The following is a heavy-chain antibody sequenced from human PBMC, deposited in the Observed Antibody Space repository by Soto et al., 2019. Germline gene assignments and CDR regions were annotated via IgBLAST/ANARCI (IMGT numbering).Heavy chain of an antibody. CDR2: IYYSGST. D-gene: IGHD3-22*01. CDR3: ARGGKDDSSGYYAGWLTRAPLNGMDV. J-gene: IGHJ6*02. CDR1: GGSISSGGYY. Sequence: SETLSLTCTVSGGSISSGGYYWSWIRQHPGKGVEWIGYIYYSGSTYYNPSLKSRVTISVETSKNQFSLKLSSVTASDTAGYYCARGGKDDSSGYYAGWLTRAPLNGMDVWGQGTTVTVSS. V-gene: IGHV4-31*03.